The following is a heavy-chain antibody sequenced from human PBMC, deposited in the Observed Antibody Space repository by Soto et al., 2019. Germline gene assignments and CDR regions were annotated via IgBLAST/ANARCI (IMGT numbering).Heavy chain of an antibody. J-gene: IGHJ2*01. Sequence: QVQLVQSGAEVKKPGASVKVSCKTSGYSFTSDDINWVRQATGQGLEWMGWMNPNSGNTGYAQKFQGRVTMTRNTSIRTAYMELSSLTSEDTAVYDCARVRRRWFFDLWGRGTLVTVSS. V-gene: IGHV1-8*01. CDR3: ARVRRRWFFDL. CDR2: MNPNSGNT. CDR1: GYSFTSDD.